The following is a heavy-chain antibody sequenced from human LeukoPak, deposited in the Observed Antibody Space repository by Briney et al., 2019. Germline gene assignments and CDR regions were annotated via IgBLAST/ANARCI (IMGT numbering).Heavy chain of an antibody. Sequence: ASVKVSCKASGYTFTSYGISWVRQAPGQGLEWMGWISAYNGNTNYAQKLQGRVTMTTDTSTSTAYMELRSLRSDDTAVYYCARVGSSGIAAAGTPDYWGQGTLVTVSS. J-gene: IGHJ4*02. CDR2: ISAYNGNT. CDR3: ARVGSSGIAAAGTPDY. D-gene: IGHD6-13*01. CDR1: GYTFTSYG. V-gene: IGHV1-18*01.